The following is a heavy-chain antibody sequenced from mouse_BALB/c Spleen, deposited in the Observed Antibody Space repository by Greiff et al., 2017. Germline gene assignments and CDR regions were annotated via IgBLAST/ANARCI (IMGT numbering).Heavy chain of an antibody. CDR2: IDPENGDT. J-gene: IGHJ2*01. CDR3: NAYGNYKDYFDY. Sequence: VHVKQSGAELVRSGASVKLSCTASGFNIKDYYMHWVKQRPEQGLEWIGWIDPENGDTEYAPKFQGKATMTADTSSNTAYLQLSSLTSEDTAVYYCNAYGNYKDYFDYWGQGTTLTVSS. D-gene: IGHD2-1*01. V-gene: IGHV14-4*02. CDR1: GFNIKDYY.